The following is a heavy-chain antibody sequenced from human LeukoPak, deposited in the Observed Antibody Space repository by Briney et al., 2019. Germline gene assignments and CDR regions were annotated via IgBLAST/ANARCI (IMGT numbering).Heavy chain of an antibody. Sequence: GGALRLSCAASGFTFLKHEMNWVRQAPGQGLEWVSHISSRSTNLYYVHSVKRRFTISIDKPMNTLFLQMNSLRDHDTDVYVFARMGYDDAWGSPESPIDCWGQGTLVTVSS. CDR1: GFTFLKHE. CDR3: ARMGYDDAWGSPESPIDC. V-gene: IGHV3-48*03. D-gene: IGHD3-16*01. J-gene: IGHJ4*02. CDR2: ISSRSTNL.